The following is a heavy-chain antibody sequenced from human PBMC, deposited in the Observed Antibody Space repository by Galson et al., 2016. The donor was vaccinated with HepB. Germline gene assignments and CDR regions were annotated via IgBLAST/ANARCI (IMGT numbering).Heavy chain of an antibody. V-gene: IGHV3-64*01. Sequence: SLRLSCAASGFTYRSYSMHWVRQAPGKGLEYVSGISSNGVKTYYANSVKGRLTISRDNSQSTLYLQMGSLRAEDMAVYYCARDTSPDSLYSGFWSGYYGMDVWGQGTTVTVSS. J-gene: IGHJ6*02. CDR3: ARDTSPDSLYSGFWSGYYGMDV. CDR2: ISSNGVKT. D-gene: IGHD3-3*01. CDR1: GFTYRSYS.